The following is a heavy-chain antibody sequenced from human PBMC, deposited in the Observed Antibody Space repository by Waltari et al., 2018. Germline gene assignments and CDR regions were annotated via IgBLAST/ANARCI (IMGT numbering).Heavy chain of an antibody. V-gene: IGHV4-34*01. Sequence: QVQLQESGPGLLKPSETLSLTCAVSGEWYTINYWSWIRQSPGKGLEWIGEINHSGNTNYNPSLKSRVTISVDTSKKQVSLSLSSVTAADTAVYYCARLLIEDSGFGWYSFDYWGQGSPVIVSS. J-gene: IGHJ4*02. CDR1: GEWYTINY. CDR2: INHSGNT. CDR3: ARLLIEDSGFGWYSFDY. D-gene: IGHD6-19*01.